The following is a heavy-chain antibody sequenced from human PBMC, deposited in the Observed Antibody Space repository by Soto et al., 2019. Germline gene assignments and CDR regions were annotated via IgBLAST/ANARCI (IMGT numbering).Heavy chain of an antibody. Sequence: QVQLQESGPGLVKPSETLSLTCTVSGASISSYYWSWIRQPPGKGLEWIGYIFYSGNTNYNPSLQSRVTISVDTSKNQFSLKLNSVTAADTAVYYCASRDYNDAFDIWGQGIVVTVSS. CDR3: ASRDYNDAFDI. J-gene: IGHJ3*02. CDR1: GASISSYY. V-gene: IGHV4-59*01. CDR2: IFYSGNT. D-gene: IGHD4-4*01.